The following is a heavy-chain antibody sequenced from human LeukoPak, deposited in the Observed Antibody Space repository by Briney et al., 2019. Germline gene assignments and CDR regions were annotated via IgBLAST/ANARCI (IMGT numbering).Heavy chain of an antibody. V-gene: IGHV4-59*11. CDR1: TDSFSSHY. J-gene: IGHJ3*02. CDR3: ARDLVTVTKGFDI. CDR2: IPYIGST. D-gene: IGHD4-17*01. Sequence: SETLSLTCAVSTDSFSSHYWTWIRQPPGKGLEWIGYIPYIGSTNYNPSLKSRVTISIDTSKNQFSLKLSSVTAADTAVYYCARDLVTVTKGFDIWGQGTMASVSS.